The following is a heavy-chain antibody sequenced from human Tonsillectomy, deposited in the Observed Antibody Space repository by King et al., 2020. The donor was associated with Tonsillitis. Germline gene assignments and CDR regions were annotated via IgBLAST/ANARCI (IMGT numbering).Heavy chain of an antibody. CDR2: ISYDGSEK. Sequence: QLVQSGGGVVQPGGSLTLSCAASGFTFNTFGMHWVRQAPGKGLEWVAIISYDGSEKYTAKSVKGRLTISRDNSKNTLYLRMDSLRAEDTALYYCAKDQAWGVGTSEGGYSYGMDVWGQGTTVTVSS. CDR1: GFTFNTFG. CDR3: AKDQAWGVGTSEGGYSYGMDV. V-gene: IGHV3-30*18. D-gene: IGHD1-26*01. J-gene: IGHJ6*02.